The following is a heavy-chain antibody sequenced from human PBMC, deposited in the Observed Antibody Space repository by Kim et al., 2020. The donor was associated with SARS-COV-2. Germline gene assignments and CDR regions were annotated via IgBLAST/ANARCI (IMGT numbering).Heavy chain of an antibody. CDR1: GDTSSRYG. J-gene: IGHJ6*02. CDR3: ARGGASDVGATSNPSSYFYAMDI. V-gene: IGHV1-69*13. CDR2: IIPMFGTT. Sequence: SVKVSCKASGDTSSRYGMSWVRQGAGQGLEWMGGIIPMFGTTNYAQKFQGRVTISADEFTSTAYMELRSLRSEDTAMYYCARGGASDVGATSNPSSYFYAMDIWGQGTMVTVSS. D-gene: IGHD1-26*01.